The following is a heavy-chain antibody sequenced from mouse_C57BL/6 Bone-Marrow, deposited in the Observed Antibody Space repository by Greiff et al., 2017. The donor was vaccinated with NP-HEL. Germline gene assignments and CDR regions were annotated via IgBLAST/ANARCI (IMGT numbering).Heavy chain of an antibody. Sequence: EVQLVESGGGLVQPGGSLKLSCAASGFTFSDYYMYWVRQTPEKRLEWVAYISNGGGSTYYPDTVKGRFTISRDNAKNTLYLQMSRLKSEDTAMYYCARPYDYDESWYFDVWGTGTTVTVSS. J-gene: IGHJ1*03. CDR3: ARPYDYDESWYFDV. D-gene: IGHD2-4*01. CDR2: ISNGGGST. V-gene: IGHV5-12*01. CDR1: GFTFSDYY.